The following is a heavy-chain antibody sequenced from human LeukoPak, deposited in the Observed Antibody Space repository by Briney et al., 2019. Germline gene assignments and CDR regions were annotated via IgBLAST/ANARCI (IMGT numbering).Heavy chain of an antibody. Sequence: SETLSLTCTVSGGSIGSYYWSWVRQPPGKGLEWIGYIYTSGGTNYNPSLRSRVTMSADTSKNQFSLKLSSVTAADTAVYYCARLLYYSGSGNFGFWGQGILVTVSS. CDR2: IYTSGGT. J-gene: IGHJ4*02. D-gene: IGHD3-10*01. V-gene: IGHV4-4*09. CDR1: GGSIGSYY. CDR3: ARLLYYSGSGNFGF.